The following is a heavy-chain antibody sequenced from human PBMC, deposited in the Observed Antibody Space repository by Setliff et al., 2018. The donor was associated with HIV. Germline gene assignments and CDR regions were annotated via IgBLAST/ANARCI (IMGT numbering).Heavy chain of an antibody. J-gene: IGHJ4*02. CDR3: ARGSLYSSSSCFDY. D-gene: IGHD6-13*01. V-gene: IGHV4-39*07. CDR2: IHYNERT. Sequence: PPETLSLTCTVSGGSASNSRYYWAWIRQPPGKGLEYIGSIHYNERTYYNPSLKSRVAISVDKSKNQFSLKLSSVTAADTAVYYCARGSLYSSSSCFDYWGQGTLVTVSS. CDR1: GGSASNSRYY.